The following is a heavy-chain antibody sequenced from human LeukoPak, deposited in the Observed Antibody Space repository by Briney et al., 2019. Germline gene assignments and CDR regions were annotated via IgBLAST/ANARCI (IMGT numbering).Heavy chain of an antibody. J-gene: IGHJ2*01. Sequence: SETLSLTCTVSGYSISSGYYWGWIRQPPGMGLEWIGYIYHSGSTSYNPSLKSRFTISVDTSKNLFSLKLTSVTAADTAVYYCARALGATYWYFDLWGRGALVTVSS. CDR2: IYHSGST. D-gene: IGHD1-26*01. V-gene: IGHV4-38-2*02. CDR3: ARALGATYWYFDL. CDR1: GYSISSGYY.